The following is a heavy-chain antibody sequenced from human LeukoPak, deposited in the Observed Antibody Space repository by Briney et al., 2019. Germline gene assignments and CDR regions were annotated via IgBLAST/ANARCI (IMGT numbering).Heavy chain of an antibody. Sequence: GGSLSLSCAASGFTFSSYAMRWVRQPPGKGLEWVAVISYDGSTKYYAASVKGRFTFSRANSNNPLYLHMNTLRAEDSAVYCRARRRGSYRSGWF. CDR1: GFTFSSYA. D-gene: IGHD6-25*01. CDR2: ISYDGSTK. CDR3: ARRRGSYRSGWF. V-gene: IGHV3-30*04. J-gene: IGHJ5*01.